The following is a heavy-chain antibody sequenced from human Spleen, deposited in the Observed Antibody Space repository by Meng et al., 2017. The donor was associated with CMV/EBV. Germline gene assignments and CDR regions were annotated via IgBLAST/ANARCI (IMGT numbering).Heavy chain of an antibody. V-gene: IGHV1-2*02. CDR2: INPNSGGT. CDR3: ARRGSYGSGSYFDF. Sequence: ASVKVSCKASGYTFTDYYIHWIRQAPGQGLEWMGWINPNSGGTNYAQKFQGRVTMTRDTSISTAYMELSRVRSDDTAVFYCARRGSYGSGSYFDFWGQGTLVTVS. CDR1: GYTFTDYY. J-gene: IGHJ4*02. D-gene: IGHD3-10*01.